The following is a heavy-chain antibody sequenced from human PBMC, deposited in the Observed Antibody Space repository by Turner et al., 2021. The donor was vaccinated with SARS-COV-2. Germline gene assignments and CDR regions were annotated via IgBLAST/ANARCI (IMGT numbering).Heavy chain of an antibody. CDR2: ISYDGSNK. J-gene: IGHJ4*02. CDR3: AKGGGPYCSGGSCYPGSFDY. Sequence: QVQLVESGGGVVQPGRSLRLSCAASGFTFSSYGMHWVRHDPGKGLEWVAVISYDGSNKDYGDSVKGRFTISRDNSKNTLYLQMNSLRAEDTAVYYCAKGGGPYCSGGSCYPGSFDYWGQGTLVTVSS. V-gene: IGHV3-30*18. D-gene: IGHD2-15*01. CDR1: GFTFSSYG.